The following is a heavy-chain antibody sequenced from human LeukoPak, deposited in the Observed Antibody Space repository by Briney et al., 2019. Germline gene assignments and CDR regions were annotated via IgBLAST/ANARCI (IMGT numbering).Heavy chain of an antibody. CDR3: ASMYSGSYVDY. D-gene: IGHD1-26*01. V-gene: IGHV4-39*01. CDR1: GGSISSSSYY. Sequence: KPSETLSLTCTVSGGSISSSSYYWGWIRQPPGKGLEWIGSIYYSGSTYYNPSLKSRVTISVDTSKNQFSLKLSSVTAADTAVYYCASMYSGSYVDYWGQGTLVTVSS. J-gene: IGHJ4*02. CDR2: IYYSGST.